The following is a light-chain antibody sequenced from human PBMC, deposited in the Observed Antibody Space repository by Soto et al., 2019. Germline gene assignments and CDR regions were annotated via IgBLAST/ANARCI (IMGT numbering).Light chain of an antibody. Sequence: VLTQPPSASGTPGQRVTISCSGSRASIGSNTVTWYQHLPGAAPKLLVYNNNQRPSGVPDRFSGSKSDTSASLAISGLQFEDEAVYYCAAWDDSLSGPVFGGGTKVTVL. CDR1: RASIGSNT. J-gene: IGLJ3*02. V-gene: IGLV1-44*01. CDR2: NNN. CDR3: AAWDDSLSGPV.